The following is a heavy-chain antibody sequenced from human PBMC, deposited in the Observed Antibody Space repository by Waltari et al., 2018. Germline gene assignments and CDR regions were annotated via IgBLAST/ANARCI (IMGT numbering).Heavy chain of an antibody. D-gene: IGHD1-26*01. Sequence: EWVSYISSSGSTIYYADSVKGRFTISRDNAKNSLYLQMNSLRAEDTAVYYCARGGSGSYPDYWGQGTLVTVSS. V-gene: IGHV3-48*03. CDR3: ARGGSGSYPDY. J-gene: IGHJ4*02. CDR2: ISSSGSTI.